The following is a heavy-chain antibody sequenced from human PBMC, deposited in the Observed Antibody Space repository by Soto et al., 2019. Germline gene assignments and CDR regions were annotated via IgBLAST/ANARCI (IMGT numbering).Heavy chain of an antibody. CDR3: AREGDSSGYYY. CDR1: GGSISSGGYS. D-gene: IGHD3-22*01. J-gene: IGHJ4*02. V-gene: IGHV4-30-2*01. Sequence: QLQLQESGSGLVKPSQTLSLTCAVSGGSISSGGYSWSWIRQPPGKGLEWIGYIYHSGSTFYNPSLKSRVTISIDRSKNQFSLKLSSVTAADTAVYYCAREGDSSGYYYWGQGTLVTVSS. CDR2: IYHSGST.